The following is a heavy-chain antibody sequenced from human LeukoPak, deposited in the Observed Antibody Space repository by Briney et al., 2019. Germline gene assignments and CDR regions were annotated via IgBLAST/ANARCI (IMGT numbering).Heavy chain of an antibody. D-gene: IGHD4-17*01. CDR3: AKEIYGDSTGGRFQQ. J-gene: IGHJ1*01. V-gene: IGHV3-30*02. CDR1: GFTFDCCG. Sequence: GGSLRLSCAASGFTFDCCGMHWVRQAPGKGLEWVASIRNVGNDKYYADSVKGRFTLSRDNSKNTLYLQMNGLRAEDTAVYYCAKEIYGDSTGGRFQQWGQGTLVTVSS. CDR2: IRNVGNDK.